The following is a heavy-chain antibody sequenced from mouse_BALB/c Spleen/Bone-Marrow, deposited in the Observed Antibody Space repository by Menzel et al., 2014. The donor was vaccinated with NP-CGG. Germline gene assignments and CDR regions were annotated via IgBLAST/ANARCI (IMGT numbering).Heavy chain of an antibody. J-gene: IGHJ2*01. V-gene: IGHV5-17*02. CDR2: ISSGSSTI. CDR1: GFTFSSFG. CDR3: ARSGSSSGYFDY. D-gene: IGHD1-1*01. Sequence: EVMLVESGGGLVQPGGSRKLSCAASGFTFSSFGMHWVRQAPEKGLEWVAYISSGSSTIYYADTVMGRFTISRDNPKNTLFLQMTSQRSEDTAMYYCARSGSSSGYFDYWGQGTTLTVSS.